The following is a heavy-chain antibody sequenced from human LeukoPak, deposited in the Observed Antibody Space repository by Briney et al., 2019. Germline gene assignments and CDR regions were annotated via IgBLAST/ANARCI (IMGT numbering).Heavy chain of an antibody. J-gene: IGHJ4*02. D-gene: IGHD3-22*01. Sequence: GGSLRLSCAASGFTFSGSAMHWVRQASGKGLEWVGRIRSKANSYATAYAASVKGRFTISRDDSKNTAHLQMNSLKTEDTAVYYCAMYDSRGYYYGGFDYWGQGTLVTVSS. CDR2: IRSKANSYAT. CDR3: AMYDSRGYYYGGFDY. V-gene: IGHV3-73*01. CDR1: GFTFSGSA.